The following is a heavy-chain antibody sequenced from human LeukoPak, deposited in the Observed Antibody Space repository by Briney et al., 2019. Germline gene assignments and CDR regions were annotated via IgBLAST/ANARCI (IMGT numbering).Heavy chain of an antibody. CDR2: INWNGGTT. V-gene: IGHV3-20*04. CDR3: AKNYGSGTYYNYFDS. J-gene: IGHJ4*02. CDR1: GFSLEDYG. Sequence: GGSLRLSCATSGFSLEDYGMSWVRQAPGKGLEWVSGINWNGGTTGYADSTKGRFTISRDTANNSLHLQMNSLRAEDTAVFYCAKNYGSGTYYNYFDSWGQGTLVTVSS. D-gene: IGHD3-10*01.